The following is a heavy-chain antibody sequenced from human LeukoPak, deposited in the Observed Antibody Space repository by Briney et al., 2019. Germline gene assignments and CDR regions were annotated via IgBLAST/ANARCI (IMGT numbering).Heavy chain of an antibody. CDR1: GGSISSYY. V-gene: IGHV4-59*01. J-gene: IGHJ5*02. D-gene: IGHD5-18*01. Sequence: PSETLSLTCTVSGGSISSYYWSWIRQPPGKGLEWIGYIYYSGRTNYNPSLKSRVTISVDTSKNQFSLKLSSVTAADTAVYYCACTAMVGDWFDPWGQGTLVTVSS. CDR2: IYYSGRT. CDR3: ACTAMVGDWFDP.